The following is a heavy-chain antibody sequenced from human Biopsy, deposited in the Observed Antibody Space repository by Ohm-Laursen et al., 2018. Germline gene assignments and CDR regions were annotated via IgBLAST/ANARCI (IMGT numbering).Heavy chain of an antibody. Sequence: SLRLSCAASGFTFSDYYMNWFRRAPGKGLEWIAYIHKDSTTEYYADSVRGRFSISRDNAQKSLYLQMNSLRAEDTAVYYCARDWGGSYFDYWGQGTLVTVSS. CDR3: ARDWGGSYFDY. CDR2: IHKDSTTE. CDR1: GFTFSDYY. D-gene: IGHD3-16*01. V-gene: IGHV3-11*04. J-gene: IGHJ4*02.